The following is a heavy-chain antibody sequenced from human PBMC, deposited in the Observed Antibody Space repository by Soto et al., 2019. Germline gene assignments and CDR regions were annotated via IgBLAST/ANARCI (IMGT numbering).Heavy chain of an antibody. J-gene: IGHJ6*03. CDR1: GFTFYSFS. D-gene: IGHD3-9*01. CDR3: VRDIGQYFRSGYMDV. Sequence: EVQLVESGGGLVKPGESLRLSCAASGFTFYSFSMNWVRQAAGRGPEWVSSIDTTSNYIYYADSVRGRFTISRDNAKDSLYLKMYSLRAEDTAVYYCVRDIGQYFRSGYMDVWGRGTTVTVSS. CDR2: IDTTSNYI. V-gene: IGHV3-21*01.